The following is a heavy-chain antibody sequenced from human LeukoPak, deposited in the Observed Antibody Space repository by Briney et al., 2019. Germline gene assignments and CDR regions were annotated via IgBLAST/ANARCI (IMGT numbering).Heavy chain of an antibody. CDR3: ARRVGYYDFWSGYYTSHFDY. V-gene: IGHV4-34*01. CDR1: GGSFSGYY. CDR2: INHSGST. Sequence: PSETLSLTCAVYGGSFSGYYWSWIRQPPGKGLEWIGEINHSGSTNYNPSLKSRVTISVDTSKNQFSLKLSSVTAADTAVYYCARRVGYYDFWSGYYTSHFDYWGQGTLVTVSS. D-gene: IGHD3-3*01. J-gene: IGHJ4*02.